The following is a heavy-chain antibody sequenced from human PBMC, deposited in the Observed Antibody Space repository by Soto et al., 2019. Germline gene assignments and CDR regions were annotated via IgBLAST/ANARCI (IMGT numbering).Heavy chain of an antibody. CDR1: GYTFTSYG. Sequence: GSVKVSCKASGYTFTSYGISWVRQAPGQGLEWMGWISAYNGNTNYAQKLQGRVTMTTDTSTSTAYMELRSLRSDDTAVYYCARGRVVRGVIEDYYYYGMDVWGQGTTVTVSS. CDR3: ARGRVVRGVIEDYYYYGMDV. D-gene: IGHD3-10*01. V-gene: IGHV1-18*01. J-gene: IGHJ6*02. CDR2: ISAYNGNT.